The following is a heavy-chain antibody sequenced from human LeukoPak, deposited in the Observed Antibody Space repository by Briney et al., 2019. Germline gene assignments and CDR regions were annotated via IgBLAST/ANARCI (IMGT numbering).Heavy chain of an antibody. J-gene: IGHJ4*02. CDR3: AKSARMIVVDSFDY. D-gene: IGHD3-22*01. Sequence: PGRSLRLSCAASGFTFDDYAMSWVRQAPGKGLEWVSAISGSGGSTYYADSVKGRFTISRDNSKNTLYLQMNSLRAEDTAVYYCAKSARMIVVDSFDYWGQGTLVTVSS. CDR1: GFTFDDYA. CDR2: ISGSGGST. V-gene: IGHV3-23*01.